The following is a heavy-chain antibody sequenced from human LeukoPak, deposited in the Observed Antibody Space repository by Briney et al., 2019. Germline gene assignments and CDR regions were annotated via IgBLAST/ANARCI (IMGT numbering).Heavy chain of an antibody. D-gene: IGHD4-17*01. CDR3: ARALTDYGDYAILYGMDV. Sequence: GSSVKVSCKASGGIFSSYAISWVRQAPGQGLEWMGGIIPIFGTANYAQKFQGRVTITADESTSTAYMELSSLRSEDTAVYYCARALTDYGDYAILYGMDVWGQGTTVTVSS. J-gene: IGHJ6*02. CDR2: IIPIFGTA. CDR1: GGIFSSYA. V-gene: IGHV1-69*01.